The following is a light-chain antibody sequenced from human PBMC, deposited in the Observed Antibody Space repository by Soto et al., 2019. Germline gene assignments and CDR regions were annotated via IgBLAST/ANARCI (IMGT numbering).Light chain of an antibody. CDR1: SSNIGAGYD. J-gene: IGLJ2*01. CDR3: QSYASSLSGYVV. Sequence: QSVLTQPPSVSGAPGQRVTISCTGSSSNIGAGYDVHWYQQLPGTAPKLLIYGNSNRPSGVPDRFSGSKSGTSASLAITGLQAEDEAEYYCQSYASSLSGYVVFGGGTKLTVL. CDR2: GNS. V-gene: IGLV1-40*01.